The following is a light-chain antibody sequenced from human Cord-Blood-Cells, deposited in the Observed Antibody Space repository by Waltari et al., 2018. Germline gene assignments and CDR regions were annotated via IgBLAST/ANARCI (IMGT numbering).Light chain of an antibody. Sequence: EIVMTQSPDTPSVSPGERVSLSCRASQSVSSNLARYQQKPGQAPRLLIYGASTRATGIPARFSGSGSGTEFTLTISSLQSEDFAVYYCQQYNNWPRTFGQGTKVEIK. V-gene: IGKV3-15*01. CDR2: GAS. J-gene: IGKJ1*01. CDR1: QSVSSN. CDR3: QQYNNWPRT.